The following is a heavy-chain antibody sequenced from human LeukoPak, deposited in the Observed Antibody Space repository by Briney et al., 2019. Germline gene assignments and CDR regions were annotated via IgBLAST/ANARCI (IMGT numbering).Heavy chain of an antibody. V-gene: IGHV1-69*05. Sequence: SVKISCKASGGAFSSYAIIWVRQAPGQGLEWMGGIIPIFGTANYAQKFQGRVTITTDESTSTAYMELSSLRSEDTAVYYCARESRAGKQWLVLGRHWFDPWGQGTLVTVSS. CDR3: ARESRAGKQWLVLGRHWFDP. D-gene: IGHD6-19*01. CDR2: IIPIFGTA. J-gene: IGHJ5*02. CDR1: GGAFSSYA.